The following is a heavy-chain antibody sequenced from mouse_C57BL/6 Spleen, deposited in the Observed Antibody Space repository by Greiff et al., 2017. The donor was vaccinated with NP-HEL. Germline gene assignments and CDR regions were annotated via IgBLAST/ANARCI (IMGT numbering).Heavy chain of an antibody. CDR1: GFTFSSYA. D-gene: IGHD3-2*02. CDR2: ISDGGSYT. J-gene: IGHJ3*01. V-gene: IGHV5-4*03. Sequence: EVMLVESGGGLVKPGGSLKLSCAASGFTFSSYAMSWVRQTPEKRLEWVATISDGGSYTYYPDNVKGRFTISRDNAKNNLDLQMSHLKSEDTAMYYCARALDSSGYYFAYWGQGTLVTVSA. CDR3: ARALDSSGYYFAY.